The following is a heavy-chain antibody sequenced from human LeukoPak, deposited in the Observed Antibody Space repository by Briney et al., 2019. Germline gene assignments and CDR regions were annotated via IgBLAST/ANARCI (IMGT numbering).Heavy chain of an antibody. D-gene: IGHD6-13*01. CDR2: INPNSGGT. V-gene: IGHV1-2*02. CDR3: AREGYGVAAAGSYYYMDV. CDR1: GYTFTGYY. J-gene: IGHJ6*03. Sequence: ASVKVSCKASGYTFTGYYMHWVRQAPGQGLEWMGWINPNSGGTNYAQKFQGRVTMTRDTSISTAYMELSRLRSEDTAVYYCAREGYGVAAAGSYYYMDVWGKGTTVTVSS.